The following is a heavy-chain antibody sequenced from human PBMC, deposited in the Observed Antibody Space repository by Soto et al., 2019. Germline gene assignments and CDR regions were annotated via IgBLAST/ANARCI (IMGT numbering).Heavy chain of an antibody. V-gene: IGHV1-8*01. Sequence: GASVKVSCKASGYTFTSYDINWVRQATGQGLEWMGWMNPNSGNTGYAQKFQGRVTMTRNTSISTAYMELSSLRSEDTAVYYCARGFSYSSSWAFNPRPRYFDLRGRGTLVTVSS. D-gene: IGHD6-13*01. CDR3: ARGFSYSSSWAFNPRPRYFDL. J-gene: IGHJ2*01. CDR2: MNPNSGNT. CDR1: GYTFTSYD.